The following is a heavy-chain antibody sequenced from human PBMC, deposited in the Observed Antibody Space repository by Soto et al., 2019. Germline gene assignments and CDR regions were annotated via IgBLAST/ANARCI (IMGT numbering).Heavy chain of an antibody. V-gene: IGHV3-23*01. CDR2: ISRAGSNI. J-gene: IGHJ4*02. CDR1: GFTFSNCA. CDR3: AKAIEGAWEPNDY. D-gene: IGHD1-26*01. Sequence: EVQLLESGGGVVQPGGSLRLSCAASGFTFSNCAMKWFRQAPGKGLEWVSDISRAGSNIYYADSVKGRFTISRDNSKNTLYLQMNSLRAEDTAVYYCAKAIEGAWEPNDYWGQGTLVTVSS.